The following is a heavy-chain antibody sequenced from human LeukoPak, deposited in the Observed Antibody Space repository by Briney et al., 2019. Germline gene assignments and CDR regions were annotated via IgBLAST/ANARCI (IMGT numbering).Heavy chain of an antibody. CDR2: ISGSGGST. J-gene: IGHJ4*02. V-gene: IGHV3-23*01. D-gene: IGHD1-26*01. CDR1: GFTFSTYT. CDR3: AKESELRGLYYFDY. Sequence: GGSLRLSCAASGFTFSTYTMNWVRQAPGKGLEWVSAISGSGGSTYYADSVKGRFTISRDNSKNTLYLQMNSLRAEDTAVYYCAKESELRGLYYFDYWGQGTLVTVSS.